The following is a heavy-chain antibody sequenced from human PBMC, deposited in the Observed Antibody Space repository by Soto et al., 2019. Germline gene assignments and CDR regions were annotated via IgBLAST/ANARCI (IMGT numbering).Heavy chain of an antibody. CDR1: GFTFSSYW. D-gene: IGHD6-19*01. V-gene: IGHV3-74*01. J-gene: IGHJ4*02. CDR3: ARDRGSGWYYFDY. Sequence: GGSLSLSCAASGFTFSSYWMHWVRQAPGKGLVWVSRINSDGSSTSYADSVKGRFTISRDNAKNTLYLQMNSLRAEDTAVYYCARDRGSGWYYFDYWGQGTLVTVSS. CDR2: INSDGSST.